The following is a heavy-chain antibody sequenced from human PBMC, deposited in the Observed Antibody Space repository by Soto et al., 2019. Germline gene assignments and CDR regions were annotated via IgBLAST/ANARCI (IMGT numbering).Heavy chain of an antibody. CDR3: ARSGPYYYGSGSYYPLRDYYYYMDV. CDR2: INHSGST. Sequence: PSETLSLTCAVYGGSFSGYYWSWIRQPPGKGLEWIGEINHSGSTNYNPSLKSRVTISVDTSKNQFSLKLSSVTAADTAVYYCARSGPYYYGSGSYYPLRDYYYYMDVWGKGTTVTVSS. J-gene: IGHJ6*03. V-gene: IGHV4-34*01. CDR1: GGSFSGYY. D-gene: IGHD3-10*01.